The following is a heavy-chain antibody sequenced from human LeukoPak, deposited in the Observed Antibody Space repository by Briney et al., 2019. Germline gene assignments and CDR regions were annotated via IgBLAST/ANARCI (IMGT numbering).Heavy chain of an antibody. CDR1: GGSISSSSYY. Sequence: SEPLSLTCTVSGGSISSSSYYWGWIRQPPGNGLEWVGSIYYSGSTYYNPSLKSRVTISVDTSKNQFSLKLSSVTAADTAVYYCARLQRVRAFDIWGQGTMVTVSS. CDR2: IYYSGST. CDR3: ARLQRVRAFDI. V-gene: IGHV4-39*01. D-gene: IGHD4/OR15-4a*01. J-gene: IGHJ3*02.